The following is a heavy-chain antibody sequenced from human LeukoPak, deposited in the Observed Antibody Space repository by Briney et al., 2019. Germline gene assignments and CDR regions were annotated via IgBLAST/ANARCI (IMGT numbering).Heavy chain of an antibody. V-gene: IGHV1-2*02. CDR3: ARDKQLDWAHYYYYYMDV. CDR2: INPNGGDT. D-gene: IGHD1-1*01. Sequence: ASVKVSCKASGYTFTGYYIHWVRQAPGQGLQWMGWINPNGGDTNYAQKFQGRATMTRDTSISTAYMELSRLRSDDTAVYYCARDKQLDWAHYYYYYMDVWGKGTTVTVSS. J-gene: IGHJ6*03. CDR1: GYTFTGYY.